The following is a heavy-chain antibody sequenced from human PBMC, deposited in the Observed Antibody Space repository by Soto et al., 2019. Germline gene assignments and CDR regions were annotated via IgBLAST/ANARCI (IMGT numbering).Heavy chain of an antibody. CDR2: IWYDGSNK. CDR1: EFTFSSYG. D-gene: IGHD3-10*01. V-gene: IGHV3-33*01. J-gene: IGHJ3*02. Sequence: GGSLRLSCAASEFTFSSYGMHWVHQAPGKGLGWVAVIWYDGSNKYYADSVKGRFTISRDNSKNTLYLQMNSLRAEDTAVYYCARVFRPDYGPFDAFDIWGQGTMVTVSS. CDR3: ARVFRPDYGPFDAFDI.